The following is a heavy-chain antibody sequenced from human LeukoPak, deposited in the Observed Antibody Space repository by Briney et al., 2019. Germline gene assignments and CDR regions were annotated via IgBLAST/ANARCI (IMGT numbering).Heavy chain of an antibody. V-gene: IGHV4-4*02. CDR1: GGSITSNNW. CDR2: FYHSGST. D-gene: IGHD3-3*01. J-gene: IGHJ4*02. Sequence: SETLSLTCAVSGGSITSNNWWSWVRQPPGKGLEWIGEFYHSGSTNYNPSLKSRVTILVDKSKNQFSLRLSSVTAADTAVYYCAGGSVFGVVIGVYWGQGTLVTVSS. CDR3: AGGSVFGVVIGVY.